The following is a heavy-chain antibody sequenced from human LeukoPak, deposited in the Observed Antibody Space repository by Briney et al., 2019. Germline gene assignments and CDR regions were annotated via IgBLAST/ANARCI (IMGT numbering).Heavy chain of an antibody. Sequence: PSETLSLTCDVNGGSFNGYFWSWIRQSPEKGLEWIGEINHSGSTNYNPSLKSRVTISVDTSKNQFSLKLSSVTAADTAVYYCATKYYYDSSGTSSLFDYWGQGTLVTVSS. V-gene: IGHV4-34*01. CDR1: GGSFNGYF. CDR3: ATKYYYDSSGTSSLFDY. J-gene: IGHJ4*02. CDR2: INHSGST. D-gene: IGHD3-22*01.